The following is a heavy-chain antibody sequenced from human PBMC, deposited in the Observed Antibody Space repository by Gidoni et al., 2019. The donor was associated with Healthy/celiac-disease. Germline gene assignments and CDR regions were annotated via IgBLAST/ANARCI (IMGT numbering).Heavy chain of an antibody. CDR2: IAYDGSNK. CDR1: GFTFRSYA. Sequence: VQLVESGGGVVQPGRSLRLSCAASGFTFRSYAMHWVRQAPGKGLEWVAVIAYDGSNKYYADSVKGRFTIARDNSKNTLYLQMNSLRAEDTAVYYCAREDSSGYSDAFDIWGQGTMVTVSS. D-gene: IGHD3-22*01. V-gene: IGHV3-30-3*01. CDR3: AREDSSGYSDAFDI. J-gene: IGHJ3*02.